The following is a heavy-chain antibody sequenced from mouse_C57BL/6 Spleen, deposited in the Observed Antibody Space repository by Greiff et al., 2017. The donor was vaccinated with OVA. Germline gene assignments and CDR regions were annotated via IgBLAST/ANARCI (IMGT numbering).Heavy chain of an antibody. CDR3: ASEGFITTVESFAY. D-gene: IGHD1-1*01. Sequence: VQLQQSGAELVKPGASVKLSCKASGYTFTSYWMHWVKQRPGQGLEWIGMIHPNSGSTNYNEKFKSKATLTVDKSSSTAYMQLSSLTSEDSAVYYCASEGFITTVESFAYWGQGTLVTVSA. J-gene: IGHJ3*01. V-gene: IGHV1-64*01. CDR1: GYTFTSYW. CDR2: IHPNSGST.